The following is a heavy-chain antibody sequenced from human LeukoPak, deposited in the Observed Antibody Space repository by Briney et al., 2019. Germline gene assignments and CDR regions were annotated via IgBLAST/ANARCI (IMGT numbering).Heavy chain of an antibody. CDR2: IIPIFGTA. CDR1: GYTFTGYY. V-gene: IGHV1-69*05. D-gene: IGHD6-13*01. Sequence: GASVKVSCKASGYTFTGYYMHWVRQAPGQGLEWMGGIIPIFGTANYAQKFQGRVTITTDESTSTAYMELSSLRSEDTAVYYCARGGQAGYSSSWHLDYWGQGTLVTVSS. CDR3: ARGGQAGYSSSWHLDY. J-gene: IGHJ4*02.